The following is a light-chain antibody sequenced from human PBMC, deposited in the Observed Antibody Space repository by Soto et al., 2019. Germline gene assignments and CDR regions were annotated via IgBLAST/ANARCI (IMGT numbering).Light chain of an antibody. CDR1: SSDVGGYNY. J-gene: IGLJ1*01. Sequence: SVLTHPASVSGSXGQSITISCTGTSSDVGGYNYVSWYQHHPGKAPKLIIYDVSNRPSGVSIRFSGSKSDNTASLTISGLQPEDEADYHCSSYTTSNTRQIVFGTGTKVTVL. CDR3: SSYTTSNTRQIV. CDR2: DVS. V-gene: IGLV2-14*03.